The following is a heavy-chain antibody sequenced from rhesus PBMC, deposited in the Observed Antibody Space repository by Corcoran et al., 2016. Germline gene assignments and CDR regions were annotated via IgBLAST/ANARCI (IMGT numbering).Heavy chain of an antibody. J-gene: IGHJ4*01. V-gene: IGHV4-169*02. CDR1: GGSISSSY. Sequence: QLQLQESGPGLVKPSETLSVTCAVSGGSISSSYWSWIRQAPGKGLEWIGYIYGMGSSTNSNPSLKSLVTLSVDTSKNQLSLKLSSVTAADTAVYYCASLYNWNYYYFDYWGQGVLVTVSS. D-gene: IGHD1-26*01. CDR3: ASLYNWNYYYFDY. CDR2: IYGMGSST.